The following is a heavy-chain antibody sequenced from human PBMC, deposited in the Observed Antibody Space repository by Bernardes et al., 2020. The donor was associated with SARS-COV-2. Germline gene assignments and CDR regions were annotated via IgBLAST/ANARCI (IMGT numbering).Heavy chain of an antibody. D-gene: IGHD3-3*01. CDR2: FDPEDGET. CDR3: ATTSVFGVEPNWFDP. V-gene: IGHV1-24*01. Sequence: APVKVSCEVSGYTLTELSMHWVREAPGKGLEWIGGFDPEDGETIYAQKFQGRVTMTEDTSTDTAYMELSSLRSEDTAVYYCATTSVFGVEPNWFDPWGQGTLVTVSS. CDR1: GYTLTELS. J-gene: IGHJ5*02.